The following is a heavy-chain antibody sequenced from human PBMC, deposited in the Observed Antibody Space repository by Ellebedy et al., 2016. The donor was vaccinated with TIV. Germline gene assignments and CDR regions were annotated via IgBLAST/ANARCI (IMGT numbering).Heavy chain of an antibody. CDR1: GSSVSSISYY. J-gene: IGHJ4*02. CDR3: ARGIYDSGSVDY. Sequence: MPGGSLRLSCTVSGSSVSSISYYWGWIRQPPGKGLEWIGEIIQSGTMNYSPSLKSRVTISVDKSKNQFSLRLTSVTAADTAVYFCARGIYDSGSVDYWGQGTLVTDSS. V-gene: IGHV4-39*07. D-gene: IGHD3-10*01. CDR2: IIQSGTM.